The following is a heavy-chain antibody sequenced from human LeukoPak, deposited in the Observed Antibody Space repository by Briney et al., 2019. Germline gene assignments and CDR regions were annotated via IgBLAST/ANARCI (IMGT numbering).Heavy chain of an antibody. J-gene: IGHJ6*02. D-gene: IGHD3-3*01. CDR3: ARDLPDYDFWSGYYMAYYYGMDV. V-gene: IGHV3-48*03. Sequence: GGSVRLSCAASGFTFSSYEMNWVRQAPGKGLEWVSYIISSGSTIYYADSVKGRFTISRDNAKNSLYLQMNSLRAEDTAVYYCARDLPDYDFWSGYYMAYYYGMDVWGQGTTVSVSS. CDR2: IISSGSTI. CDR1: GFTFSSYE.